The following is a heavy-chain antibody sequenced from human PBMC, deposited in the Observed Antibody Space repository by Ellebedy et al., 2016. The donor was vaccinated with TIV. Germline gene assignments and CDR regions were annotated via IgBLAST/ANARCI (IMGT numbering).Heavy chain of an antibody. D-gene: IGHD2-15*01. Sequence: PGGSLRLSCEASGFAFNSYWMSWVRQAPGKGPEWVASIKEDGSVKYYVDSVKGRFTISRDNAKNSLFLQMNSLRAEDTAVFYCARLDYCSGTNCFYAMDVWGQGTTVIVSS. J-gene: IGHJ6*02. CDR2: IKEDGSVK. CDR3: ARLDYCSGTNCFYAMDV. CDR1: GFAFNSYW. V-gene: IGHV3-7*03.